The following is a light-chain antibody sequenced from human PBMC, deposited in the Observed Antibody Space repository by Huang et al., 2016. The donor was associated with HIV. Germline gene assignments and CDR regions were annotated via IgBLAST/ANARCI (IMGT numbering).Light chain of an antibody. CDR1: QSVGGR. J-gene: IGKJ4*01. V-gene: IGKV3-15*01. CDR2: GAS. Sequence: ILLTQFPATLSVSPGQRVTLSCRASQSVGGRLAWYQQRPGQAPRLRIYGASTRVPTIPDRFSVSGSGTEFTLTISSLQSEDFAVYYCQQYDTWPPLTFGGGTKV. CDR3: QQYDTWPPLT.